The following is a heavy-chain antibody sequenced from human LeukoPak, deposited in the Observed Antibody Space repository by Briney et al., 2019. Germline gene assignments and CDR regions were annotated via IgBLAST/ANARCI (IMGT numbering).Heavy chain of an antibody. V-gene: IGHV1-8*01. J-gene: IGHJ4*02. Sequence: ASVKVSCKASGYTFTSYDINWVRQATGQGLEWMGWMNPNSGNTGYAQKFQDRVTMTRNTSISTAYMELSSLRSEDTAVYYCAREHNGYYDFWSGYYEYYLDYWGQGTLVTVSS. CDR1: GYTFTSYD. D-gene: IGHD3-3*01. CDR2: MNPNSGNT. CDR3: AREHNGYYDFWSGYYEYYLDY.